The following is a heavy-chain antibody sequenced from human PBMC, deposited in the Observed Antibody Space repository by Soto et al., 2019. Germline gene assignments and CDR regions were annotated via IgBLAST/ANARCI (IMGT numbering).Heavy chain of an antibody. D-gene: IGHD2-2*01. V-gene: IGHV5-51*01. CDR3: ARHLVGSTRGNFDY. J-gene: IGHJ4*01. CDR1: GYSFTSYW. Sequence: AESLKISCKTSGYSFTSYWIGWVRQMPGKGMEWMGNIYPYDSDTRYSPSFQGQVTISADTSITTAYLKWSGLRASDTAMYFCARHLVGSTRGNFDYWGQGTLVTVSS. CDR2: IYPYDSDT.